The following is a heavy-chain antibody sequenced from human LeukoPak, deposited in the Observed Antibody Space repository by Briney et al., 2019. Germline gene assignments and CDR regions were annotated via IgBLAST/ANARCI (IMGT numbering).Heavy chain of an antibody. D-gene: IGHD2-2*01. CDR3: ARFQLEEKNWFDP. CDR2: INPYNGNT. J-gene: IGHJ5*02. V-gene: IGHV1-18*01. Sequence: ASVKVSCKASGYTFISHGISWVRQAPGQGLEWMGWINPYNGNTNYAQRLQGRVTLTTDTSTNTAYMELRSLRSDDTAVYYCARFQLEEKNWFDPWGQGTLVTVSS. CDR1: GYTFISHG.